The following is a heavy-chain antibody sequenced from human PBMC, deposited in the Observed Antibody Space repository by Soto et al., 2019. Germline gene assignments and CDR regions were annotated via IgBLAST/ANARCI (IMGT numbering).Heavy chain of an antibody. D-gene: IGHD6-19*01. V-gene: IGHV3-23*01. CDR1: GFTFTSYA. J-gene: IGHJ4*02. Sequence: PRGSLRLSCAASGFTFTSYAMSWVRQAPGKGLEWVSGISANGGSTYYADSVKGRFTIFRGNSKNTLYPQMNSLRAEDTALYYCAKDPSSGGVGYWGQGTLVTVSS. CDR2: ISANGGST. CDR3: AKDPSSGGVGY.